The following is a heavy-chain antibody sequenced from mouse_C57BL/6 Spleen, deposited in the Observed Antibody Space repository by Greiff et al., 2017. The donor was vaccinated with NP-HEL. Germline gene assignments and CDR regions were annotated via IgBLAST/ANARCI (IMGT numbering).Heavy chain of an antibody. CDR1: GYSFTGYY. V-gene: IGHV1-42*01. Sequence: VQLKQSGPELVKPGASVKISCKASGYSFTGYYMNWVKQSPEKSLEWIGEINPSTGGTTYNQKFKAKATLTVDKSSSTAYMQLKSLTSEDSAVYYCARGVTTGDFDYWGQGTTLTVSS. CDR2: INPSTGGT. D-gene: IGHD2-2*01. J-gene: IGHJ2*01. CDR3: ARGVTTGDFDY.